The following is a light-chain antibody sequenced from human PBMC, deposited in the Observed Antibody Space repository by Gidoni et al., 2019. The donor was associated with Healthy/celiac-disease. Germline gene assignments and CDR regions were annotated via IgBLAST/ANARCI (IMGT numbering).Light chain of an antibody. CDR3: QQYNSYSGT. J-gene: IGKJ2*01. Sequence: DIQMTQSPSTLSASVGDRVTITCRASQSISSWLAWYQQKPGKAPKLLIYDASSLESGVPSRFSRSGSGKEFTLTISNLQPDYFATYYCQQYNSYSGTFGQGTKLEIK. V-gene: IGKV1-5*01. CDR2: DAS. CDR1: QSISSW.